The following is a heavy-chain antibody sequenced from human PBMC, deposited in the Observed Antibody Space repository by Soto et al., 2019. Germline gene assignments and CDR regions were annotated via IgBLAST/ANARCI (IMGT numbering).Heavy chain of an antibody. D-gene: IGHD4-4*01. J-gene: IGHJ6*02. CDR3: AKDRESVAVTSVRVYYHGMDV. CDR1: GFAFSSYG. CDR2: ISGSGGST. V-gene: IGHV3-23*01. Sequence: EVQLLESGGGLVQPGGSLRLSCVASGFAFSSYGMNWVRQAPGKGLEWVSTISGSGGSTKYADSVKGRFTISRDYSKDTLYLQLTSLRAEDTAIYYCAKDRESVAVTSVRVYYHGMDVWGQGTTVTVSS.